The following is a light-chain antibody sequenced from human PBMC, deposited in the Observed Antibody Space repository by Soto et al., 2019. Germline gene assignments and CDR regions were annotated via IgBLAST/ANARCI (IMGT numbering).Light chain of an antibody. CDR1: SSDVGGYNY. J-gene: IGLJ1*01. V-gene: IGLV2-14*01. CDR3: GSYTSSRIYV. Sequence: QSLLTQPASVSVSPGQSITISCTGTSSDVGGYNYVSWYQQHPGKAPKLMIYEVSNRPSGVSDRFSGSKSGNTASLTISGLQAEDEADYYCGSYTSSRIYVFGAGTRSPS. CDR2: EVS.